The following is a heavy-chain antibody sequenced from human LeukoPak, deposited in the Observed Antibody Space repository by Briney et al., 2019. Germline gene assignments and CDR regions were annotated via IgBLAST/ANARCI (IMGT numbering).Heavy chain of an antibody. Sequence: SETLSLTCTVSGGSISSLYWTWIRQPPGKGLEWIGYIYYSGSTNYNPSLKSRVTISVDTSKNQFSLKLSSVTAADTAIYYCASDITGTTKYAFDIWGQGTMVTVSS. CDR3: ASDITGTTKYAFDI. D-gene: IGHD1-14*01. V-gene: IGHV4-59*08. J-gene: IGHJ3*02. CDR1: GGSISSLY. CDR2: IYYSGST.